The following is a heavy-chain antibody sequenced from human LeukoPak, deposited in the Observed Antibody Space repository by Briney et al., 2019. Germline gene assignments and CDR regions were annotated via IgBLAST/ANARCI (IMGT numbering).Heavy chain of an antibody. V-gene: IGHV3-23*01. J-gene: IGHJ5*02. D-gene: IGHD6-19*01. Sequence: GRSLRLSCAASGFTFSSYAMSWVRQAPGKGLEWVSAISGSGGSTYYADSVKGRFTISRDNSKNTLYLQMNSLRAEDTAVYYCAKSHQWLVLGAFDPWGQGTLVTVSS. CDR1: GFTFSSYA. CDR3: AKSHQWLVLGAFDP. CDR2: ISGSGGST.